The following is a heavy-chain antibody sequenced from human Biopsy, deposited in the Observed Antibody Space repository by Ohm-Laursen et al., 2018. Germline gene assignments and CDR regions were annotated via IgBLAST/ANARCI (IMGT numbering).Heavy chain of an antibody. CDR1: GGSVSSNVHY. Sequence: SETLSLTCTVSGGSVSSNVHYWAWLRQPPGKGLECIGTVFHSGITFYNPSLKRRVTISIDTPKNQSSLNLSSVTAADTAVYYCARHPTGFWFDPWGQGTLVTVSS. J-gene: IGHJ5*02. CDR2: VFHSGIT. V-gene: IGHV4-39*01. CDR3: ARHPTGFWFDP.